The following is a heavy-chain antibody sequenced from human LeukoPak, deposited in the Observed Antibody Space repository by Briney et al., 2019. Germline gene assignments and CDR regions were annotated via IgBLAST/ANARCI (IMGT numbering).Heavy chain of an antibody. CDR2: ISYDGSNK. D-gene: IGHD2-15*01. CDR3: AKDASGGSLGMDV. J-gene: IGHJ6*02. Sequence: GGSLRLSCAASGFTFSSYGMHWVRQAPGKGLEWVAVISYDGSNKHYADSVKGRFTISRDNSKNTLYLQMNSLRAEDTAVYYCAKDASGGSLGMDVWGQGTTVTVSS. CDR1: GFTFSSYG. V-gene: IGHV3-30*18.